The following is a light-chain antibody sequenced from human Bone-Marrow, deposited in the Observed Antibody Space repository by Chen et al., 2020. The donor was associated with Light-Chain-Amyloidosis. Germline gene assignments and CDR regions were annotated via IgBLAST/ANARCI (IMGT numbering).Light chain of an antibody. V-gene: IGKV2-30*02. CDR3: MQGISWRS. J-gene: IGKJ2*03. Sequence: DDALPQSPLTLSVTLGHPASIYCSSSQSLLPTGGYTYLNWFQQTPGHSTRRLIYKVSIRDSAVPDRFSGSGSGTDFTLKISRVEAEDVGIYYCMQGISWRSFGQGTKLEI. CDR1: QSLLPTGGYTY. CDR2: KVS.